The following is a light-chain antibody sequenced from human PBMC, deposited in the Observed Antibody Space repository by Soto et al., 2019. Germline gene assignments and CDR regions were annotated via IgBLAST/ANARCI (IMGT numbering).Light chain of an antibody. Sequence: EIVMTHSPATLSVSPWERATRSCRASQSVSSNLAWHQQKPGQAPRILMYDASTRATGIPARFSGSGSGTEFTLTISSLQSEDFAVYYCQQYHNWPITFGQGTRLEIK. CDR2: DAS. J-gene: IGKJ5*01. CDR3: QQYHNWPIT. V-gene: IGKV3-15*01. CDR1: QSVSSN.